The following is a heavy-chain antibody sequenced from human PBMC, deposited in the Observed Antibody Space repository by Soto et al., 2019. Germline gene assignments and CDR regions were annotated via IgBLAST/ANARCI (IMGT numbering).Heavy chain of an antibody. CDR1: GFTFSSYW. V-gene: IGHV3-74*01. Sequence: EVQLVESGGGLVQPGGSLRLSCAASGFTFSSYWMHWVRQAPGKGLVWISRINSDGSYTTYADSVKGRFTISRDNAKNTLYLQMNSLRAEDTAVYYCARDPRAYDYIWGIYRPVFGVDYWGQGTLVTVSS. D-gene: IGHD3-16*02. CDR2: INSDGSYT. CDR3: ARDPRAYDYIWGIYRPVFGVDY. J-gene: IGHJ4*02.